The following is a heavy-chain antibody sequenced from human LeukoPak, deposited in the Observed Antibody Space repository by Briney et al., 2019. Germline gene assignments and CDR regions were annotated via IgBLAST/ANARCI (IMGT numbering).Heavy chain of an antibody. CDR3: AARGDSSGWSLYYYYYGMDV. Sequence: SETLSLTCTVSGGSISSGGDYWSWIRQHPGKGLEWIGYIYYSGSTYYNPSLKSRVTISVDTSKNQFSLKLSSVTAADTAVYYWAARGDSSGWSLYYYYYGMDVWGQGTTVTVSS. CDR2: IYYSGST. CDR1: GGSISSGGDY. D-gene: IGHD6-19*01. J-gene: IGHJ6*02. V-gene: IGHV4-31*03.